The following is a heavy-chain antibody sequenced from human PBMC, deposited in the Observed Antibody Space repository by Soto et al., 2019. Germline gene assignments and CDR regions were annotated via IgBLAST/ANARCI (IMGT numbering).Heavy chain of an antibody. Sequence: GGSLRLSCAASGFTVSSNYMSWVRQAPGKGLEWVSVIYSGGSTYYADSVKGRFTISRDNSKNTLYLQMNSLRAEDTAVYYCARDQGKYQLPKRTYYYYYMDVWGKGTTVTVSS. V-gene: IGHV3-66*01. J-gene: IGHJ6*03. CDR1: GFTVSSNY. D-gene: IGHD2-2*01. CDR2: IYSGGST. CDR3: ARDQGKYQLPKRTYYYYYMDV.